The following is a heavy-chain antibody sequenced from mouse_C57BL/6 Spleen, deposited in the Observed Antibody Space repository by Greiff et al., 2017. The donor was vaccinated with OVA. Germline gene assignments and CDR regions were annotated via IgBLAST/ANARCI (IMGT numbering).Heavy chain of an antibody. D-gene: IGHD2-5*01. V-gene: IGHV1-26*01. CDR1: GYTFTDYY. CDR3: ASSYYSNYVFY. Sequence: VQLQQSGPELVKPGASVKISCKASGYTFTDYYMNWVKQSHGKSLEWIGDINPNNGGTSYNQKFKGKATLTVDKSSSTAYMELRSLTSEDSAVYYCASSYYSNYVFYWGQGTTLTVSS. J-gene: IGHJ2*01. CDR2: INPNNGGT.